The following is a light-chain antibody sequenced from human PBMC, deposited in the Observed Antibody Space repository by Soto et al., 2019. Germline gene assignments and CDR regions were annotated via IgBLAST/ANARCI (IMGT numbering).Light chain of an antibody. V-gene: IGLV2-8*01. Sequence: QSVLTQPPSASGSPGQSVTISCSGTSSDIGAYNYVSWYQQHPGKAPKLLISEVTKRPSGVPDRFSGSKSGNTASLTVSGLQCDDEADYYCSSYGGNNNYVIFGGGTKLNVL. J-gene: IGLJ2*01. CDR1: SSDIGAYNY. CDR2: EVT. CDR3: SSYGGNNNYVI.